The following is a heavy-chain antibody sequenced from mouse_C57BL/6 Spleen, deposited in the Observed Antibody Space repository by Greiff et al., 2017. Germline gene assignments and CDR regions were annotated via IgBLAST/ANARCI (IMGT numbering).Heavy chain of an antibody. Sequence: EVKLMESGGGLVKPGGSLKLSCAASGFTFSSYAMSWVRQTPEKRLEWVATISDGGSYTYYPDNVKGRFTISRDNDKNNLYLQMSHLKSEDTAMYYCARAGYYGSSFWYFDVWGTGTTVTVSS. J-gene: IGHJ1*03. V-gene: IGHV5-4*03. CDR1: GFTFSSYA. CDR3: ARAGYYGSSFWYFDV. CDR2: ISDGGSYT. D-gene: IGHD1-1*01.